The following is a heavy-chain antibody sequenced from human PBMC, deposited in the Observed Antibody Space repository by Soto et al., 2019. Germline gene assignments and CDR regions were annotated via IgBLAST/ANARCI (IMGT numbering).Heavy chain of an antibody. CDR2: IYYSGST. V-gene: IGHV4-39*02. CDR3: ARESGSAFDI. J-gene: IGHJ3*02. CDR1: GGSLSSSAHY. Sequence: SETLSLTCTISGGSLSSSAHYWGWVRQPPGKGLEWIGSIYYSGSTYYNPSLKSRVTISADTSKNQFSLKLSSVTAADTAVYYCARESGSAFDIWGQGTMVTVSS.